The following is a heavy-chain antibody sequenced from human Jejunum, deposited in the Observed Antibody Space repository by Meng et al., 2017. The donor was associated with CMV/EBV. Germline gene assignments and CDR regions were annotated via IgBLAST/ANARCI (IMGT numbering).Heavy chain of an antibody. CDR2: INWNGKTA. CDR1: FTFDDYG. Sequence: FTFDDYGMRWVRQAPGKGLEWVSTINWNGKTAGHADSVQGRFTITRDNARNSLYLEMNFLRAEDTAFYYCARSGHSGSYLPGLFDYWGQGALVTVSS. V-gene: IGHV3-20*03. D-gene: IGHD1-26*01. J-gene: IGHJ4*02. CDR3: ARSGHSGSYLPGLFDY.